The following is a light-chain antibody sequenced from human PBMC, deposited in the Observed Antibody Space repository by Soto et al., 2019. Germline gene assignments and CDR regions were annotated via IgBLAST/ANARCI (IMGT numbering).Light chain of an antibody. J-gene: IGKJ1*01. CDR2: NAS. CDR3: QQYNSFPT. V-gene: IGKV1-5*03. CDR1: QSVSSW. Sequence: DIEMTQSPSTLSASVGDRVTITCRASQSVSSWLAWYQQKPGKAPKLLIYNASSLESGVPSRFSGSGSGTEFTLTISSLQHDDFATYYCQQYNSFPTFGPGTKVEIK.